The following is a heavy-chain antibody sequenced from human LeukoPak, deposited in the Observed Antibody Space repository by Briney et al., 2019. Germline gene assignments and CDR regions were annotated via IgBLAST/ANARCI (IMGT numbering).Heavy chain of an antibody. V-gene: IGHV3-7*01. D-gene: IGHD5-24*01. CDR2: IKQDGSEK. CDR1: GFTFSSYW. CDR3: ATKDGYNFDH. J-gene: IGHJ4*02. Sequence: GGSLRLSCVASGFTFSSYWMHWVRQAPGKGLEWVANIKQDGSEKYYVDSVKGRFTISRDNAKNSLFLQMNSLRAEDTAVYYCATKDGYNFDHWGQGTLVTVSS.